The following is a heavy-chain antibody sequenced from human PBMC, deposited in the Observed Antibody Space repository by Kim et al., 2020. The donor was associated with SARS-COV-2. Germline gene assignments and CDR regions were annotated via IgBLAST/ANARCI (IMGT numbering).Heavy chain of an antibody. Sequence: YAKKFQGRVTMTTATSTSTAYMELRSLRSDDTAVYYCARVGYCGGDCYPDYWGQGTLVTVSS. D-gene: IGHD2-21*02. V-gene: IGHV1-18*01. CDR3: ARVGYCGGDCYPDY. J-gene: IGHJ4*02.